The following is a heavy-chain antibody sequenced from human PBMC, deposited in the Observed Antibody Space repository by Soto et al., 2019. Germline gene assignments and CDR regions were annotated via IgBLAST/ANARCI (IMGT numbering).Heavy chain of an antibody. J-gene: IGHJ6*02. CDR2: ISYDGSNK. D-gene: IGHD3-22*01. Sequence: GGSLRLSCAASGFTFSSYAMHWVRQAPGKGLEWVAVISYDGSNKYYADSVKGRFTISRDNSKNTLYLQMNSLRAEDTAVYYCAGTRRYYYDSSGYPPYGMDVWGQGTTVTVSS. CDR1: GFTFSSYA. CDR3: AGTRRYYYDSSGYPPYGMDV. V-gene: IGHV3-30*14.